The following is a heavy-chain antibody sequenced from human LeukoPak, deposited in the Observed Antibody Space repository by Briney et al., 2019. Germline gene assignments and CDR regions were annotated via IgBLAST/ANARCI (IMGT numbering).Heavy chain of an antibody. D-gene: IGHD3-3*01. CDR1: GGSFSGYY. CDR2: IYYSGST. Sequence: PSETLSLTCAVYGGSFSGYYWSWIRQPPGKGLEWIGYIYYSGSTNYNPSLKSRATISVDTSKNQFSLKLSSVTAADTAVYYCARITGYDFWSNLNWFDPWGQGTLVTVSS. CDR3: ARITGYDFWSNLNWFDP. V-gene: IGHV4-59*01. J-gene: IGHJ5*02.